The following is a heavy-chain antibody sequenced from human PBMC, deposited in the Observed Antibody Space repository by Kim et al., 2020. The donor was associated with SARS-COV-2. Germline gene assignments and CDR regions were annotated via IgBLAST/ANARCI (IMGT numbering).Heavy chain of an antibody. CDR3: AKEITMVRGVIIHYYYGMDV. V-gene: IGHV3-9*01. J-gene: IGHJ6*02. D-gene: IGHD3-10*01. Sequence: RFTISRDNAKNSLYLQMNSLRAEDTALYYCAKEITMVRGVIIHYYYGMDVWGQGTTVTVSS.